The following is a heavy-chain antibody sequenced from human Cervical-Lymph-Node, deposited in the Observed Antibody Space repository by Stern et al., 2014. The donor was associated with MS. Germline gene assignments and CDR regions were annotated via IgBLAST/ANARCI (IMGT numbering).Heavy chain of an antibody. V-gene: IGHV2-5*02. Sequence: QITLKESGPTLVKPTETLRLTCTFSGFSLSTNGVAVGWIRQTPGKALEFLXLIYWDGDKRYNPSLKRRLTITTDTSQSQVVLKMTIXXXVDTATYYCVYXPPGDFLEDAFDIWGQGTMVTISS. CDR3: VYXPPGDFLEDAFDI. CDR2: IYWDGDK. D-gene: IGHD4-17*01. CDR1: GFSLSTNGVA. J-gene: IGHJ3*02.